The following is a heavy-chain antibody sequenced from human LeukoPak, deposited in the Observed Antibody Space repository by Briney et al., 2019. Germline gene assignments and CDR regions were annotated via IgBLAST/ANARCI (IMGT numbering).Heavy chain of an antibody. CDR3: ARGATAMGDFDY. V-gene: IGHV4-59*01. D-gene: IGHD5-18*01. Sequence: PSETLSLTCTVSGGSISSYYWSWIRQPPGNGLEWIGYIYYSGSTNYNPSLKSRVTISVDTSKNQFSLKLSSVTAADTAVYYCARGATAMGDFDYWGQGTLVTVSS. J-gene: IGHJ4*02. CDR2: IYYSGST. CDR1: GGSISSYY.